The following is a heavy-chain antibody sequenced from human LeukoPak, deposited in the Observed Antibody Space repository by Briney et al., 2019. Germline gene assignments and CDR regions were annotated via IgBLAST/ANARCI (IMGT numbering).Heavy chain of an antibody. D-gene: IGHD4-17*01. Sequence: GASVKVSCKVSGHSLSELAMYWVRQAPGKGLEWMGGFDPEHGKTTYEQTLQDRVTMTRDTSTDTAYMELSGLTSEDTAVYYCATDTTTADREFYHYYGLDVWGQGTTVTVSS. CDR3: ATDTTTADREFYHYYGLDV. V-gene: IGHV1-24*01. CDR1: GHSLSELA. CDR2: FDPEHGKT. J-gene: IGHJ6*02.